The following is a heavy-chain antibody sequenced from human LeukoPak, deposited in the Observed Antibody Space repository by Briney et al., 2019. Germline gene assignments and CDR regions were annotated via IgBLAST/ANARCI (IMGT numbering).Heavy chain of an antibody. CDR3: ARALYSSSSEFDY. V-gene: IGHV3-21*01. CDR1: GYSFTTYW. Sequence: GESLKISCKSSGYSFTTYWIGWVRQAPGKGLEWVSSITSSTTYIYYADSVKGRFTISRDNAKNSLYLQMNSLRAEDTAVYYCARALYSSSSEFDYWGQGTLVTVSS. CDR2: ITSSTTYI. J-gene: IGHJ4*02. D-gene: IGHD6-6*01.